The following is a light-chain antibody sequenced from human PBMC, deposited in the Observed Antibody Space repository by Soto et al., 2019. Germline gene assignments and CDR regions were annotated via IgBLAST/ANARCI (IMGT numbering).Light chain of an antibody. Sequence: DIQMPQSPSTLSGSVGDRVTITCRASPTISSWLAWYQQKPGKAPKLLIYKSSTLKSGVPSRFSGSGSGTEFTLTISSLQPDDVAHYYCQHYNSYSEAFGQGTKVELK. V-gene: IGKV1-5*03. CDR2: KSS. J-gene: IGKJ1*01. CDR3: QHYNSYSEA. CDR1: PTISSW.